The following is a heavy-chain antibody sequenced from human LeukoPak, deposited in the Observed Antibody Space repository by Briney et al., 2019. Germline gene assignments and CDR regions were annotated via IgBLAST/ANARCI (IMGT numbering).Heavy chain of an antibody. CDR1: GFTFSNYW. CDR2: VKGDGTFT. J-gene: IGHJ4*02. CDR3: VRDGDDYNFDY. V-gene: IGHV3-74*01. Sequence: GGSLRLSCAASGFTFSNYWMRWVRQAPGKVLVWVSRVKGDGTFTNYADSVKGRFTISRVNDKYTLYLQMHSLRAEDTAIYYCVRDGDDYNFDYWGQGSLVTVSS. D-gene: IGHD5-24*01.